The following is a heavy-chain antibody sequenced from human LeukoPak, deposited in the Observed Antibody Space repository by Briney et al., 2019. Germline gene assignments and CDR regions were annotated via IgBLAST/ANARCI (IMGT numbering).Heavy chain of an antibody. Sequence: TSETLSLTCTVSGGSISSSSYYWGWIRQPPGKGLGWIGSIYYSGSTYYNPSLKSRVTISVDTSKNQFSLKLSSVTAADTAVYYCARLSSSSWLIYWGQGTLVTVSS. V-gene: IGHV4-39*01. CDR3: ARLSSSSWLIY. CDR1: GGSISSSSYY. J-gene: IGHJ4*02. D-gene: IGHD6-13*01. CDR2: IYYSGST.